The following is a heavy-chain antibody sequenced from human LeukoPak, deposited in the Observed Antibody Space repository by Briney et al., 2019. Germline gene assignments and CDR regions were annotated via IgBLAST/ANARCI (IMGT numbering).Heavy chain of an antibody. CDR1: GYTFTSYD. D-gene: IGHD6-19*01. Sequence: VASVKVSCKASGYTFTSYDVNWVRQATGQGLEWVGWMNPNSGNTGYAQKFQGRVIMTRNTSTSTAYMELRSLRSDDTAVYYCARDLKRGYSSGRYSWGTGSSNDYWGQGTLVTVSS. V-gene: IGHV1-8*01. CDR3: ARDLKRGYSSGRYSWGTGSSNDY. CDR2: MNPNSGNT. J-gene: IGHJ4*02.